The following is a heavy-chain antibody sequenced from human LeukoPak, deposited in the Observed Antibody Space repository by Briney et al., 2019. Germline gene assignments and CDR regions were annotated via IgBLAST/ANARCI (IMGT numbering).Heavy chain of an antibody. D-gene: IGHD6-19*01. CDR3: ARIYSRGWSLDY. CDR2: MYTSGST. CDR1: GGSISSYY. V-gene: IGHV4-4*07. J-gene: IGHJ4*02. Sequence: SETLSLTCTVSGGSISSYYWTWIRQSAGKGLEWIGRMYTSGSTKYSPSFESRVTMSGDASKNQFSLRLNSVTAADAAIYYCARIYSRGWSLDYWGPGTLVTVSS.